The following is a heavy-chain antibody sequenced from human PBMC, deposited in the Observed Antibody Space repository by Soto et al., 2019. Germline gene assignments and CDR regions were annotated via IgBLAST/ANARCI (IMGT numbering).Heavy chain of an antibody. Sequence: EVQLVESGGGLVQPGGSLRLSCAASGFTFSTYWMTWVRQAPGKGLEWVANIKEDGGERYYVDSVKGRFTISRDNAKISLYLQMNSLRAEDTAVYYCAGDANYYDTTAYYDAFDIWGQGTMVTVSS. D-gene: IGHD3-22*01. CDR3: AGDANYYDTTAYYDAFDI. V-gene: IGHV3-7*01. J-gene: IGHJ3*02. CDR2: IKEDGGER. CDR1: GFTFSTYW.